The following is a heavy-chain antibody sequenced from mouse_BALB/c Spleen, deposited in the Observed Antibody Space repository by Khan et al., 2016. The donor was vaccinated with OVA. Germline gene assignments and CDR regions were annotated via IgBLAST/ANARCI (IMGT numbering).Heavy chain of an antibody. Sequence: VQLVESGPGLVAPSQRLSITCTVSGFSLTGYGVNWVRQPPGKGLEWLGMIWGDGNTDYNSVLKSRLSISKDNSKSQIFLKMNSLQTDDTARYYCARAYYGNYREAMDYWGQGTSVTVSS. CDR1: GFSLTGYG. CDR2: IWGDGNT. V-gene: IGHV2-6-7*01. D-gene: IGHD2-10*01. J-gene: IGHJ4*01. CDR3: ARAYYGNYREAMDY.